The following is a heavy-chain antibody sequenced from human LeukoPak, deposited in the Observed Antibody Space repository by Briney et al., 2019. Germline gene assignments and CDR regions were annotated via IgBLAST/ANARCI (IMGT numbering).Heavy chain of an antibody. CDR2: IYHSGST. D-gene: IGHD3-22*01. CDR3: ARVVDYYDSSGYADY. V-gene: IGHV4-38-2*02. CDR1: GFSISSGYY. J-gene: IGHJ4*02. Sequence: PSETLSLTGTVSGFSISSGYYWGWIRQPPGKGLEWIGSIYHSGSTYYNPSLKSRVTISIDTSKNQFSLKLSSVTAADTAVYYCARVVDYYDSSGYADYWGQGTLVTVSS.